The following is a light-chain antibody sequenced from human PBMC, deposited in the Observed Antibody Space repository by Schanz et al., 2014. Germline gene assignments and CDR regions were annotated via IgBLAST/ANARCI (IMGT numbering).Light chain of an antibody. CDR1: QSVSIF. Sequence: EIVLTQSPGTLSLSPGKRATLSCRASQSVSIFLAWYQQKPGQAPRLLIYDASNRATGIPARFSGSGSGTDFTLTISSLEPEDFAVYYCQQYGTSRTFGQGTKVEIK. J-gene: IGKJ1*01. V-gene: IGKV3-11*01. CDR2: DAS. CDR3: QQYGTSRT.